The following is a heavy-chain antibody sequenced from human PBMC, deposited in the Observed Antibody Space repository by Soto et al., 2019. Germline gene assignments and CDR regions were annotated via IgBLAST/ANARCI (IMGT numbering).Heavy chain of an antibody. Sequence: ASVKVSCKASGYTFTSYGISWVRQAPGQGLEWMGWISAYNGNTNYAQKLQGRVTMTTDTSTSTAYMELRSLRSDDTAVYYCARARSTGRDYGDYGYWGQGTLVTVSS. D-gene: IGHD4-17*01. J-gene: IGHJ4*02. CDR1: GYTFTSYG. CDR3: ARARSTGRDYGDYGY. V-gene: IGHV1-18*01. CDR2: ISAYNGNT.